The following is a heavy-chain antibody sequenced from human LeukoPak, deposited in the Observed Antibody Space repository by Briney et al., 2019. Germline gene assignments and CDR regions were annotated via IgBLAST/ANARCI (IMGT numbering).Heavy chain of an antibody. CDR1: GFTFSSYA. CDR2: ISGSGGST. V-gene: IGHV3-23*01. CDR3: AKAQGIVVVPAAIEDAFDI. J-gene: IGHJ3*02. D-gene: IGHD2-2*02. Sequence: GGSLRLSCAASGFTFSSYAMSWVRQAPGKGLEWVSAISGSGGSTYYADSVKGRFTIPRDNSKNTLYLQMNSLRAEDTAVYYWAKAQGIVVVPAAIEDAFDIWGQGTMVTVSS.